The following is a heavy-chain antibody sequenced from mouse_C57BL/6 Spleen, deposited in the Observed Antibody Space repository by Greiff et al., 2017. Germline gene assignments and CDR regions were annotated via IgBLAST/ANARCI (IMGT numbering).Heavy chain of an antibody. CDR3: ARGRVYYAMDY. CDR2: IYPGDGDT. CDR1: GYAFSSYW. V-gene: IGHV1-80*01. Sequence: VKLQQSGAELVKPGASVKISCKASGYAFSSYWMNWVKQRPGKGLEWIGQIYPGDGDTNYNGKFKGKATLTADKSSSTAYMQLSSLTSEDSAVYFCARGRVYYAMDYWGQGTSVTVSS. J-gene: IGHJ4*01.